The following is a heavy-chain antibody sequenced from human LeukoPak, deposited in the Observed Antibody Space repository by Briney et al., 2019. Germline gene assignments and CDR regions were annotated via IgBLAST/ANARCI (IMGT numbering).Heavy chain of an antibody. CDR1: GYTLTELS. D-gene: IGHD3-10*01. CDR3: ATVRFGEFYYFDY. J-gene: IGHJ4*02. Sequence: ASVKVSCKVSGYTLTELSMHWVRQAPGKGLEWGGGFDPEDGATIYAQKFQGSVTMTADKSTDTAYMELSSLRSEDTAVYYCATVRFGEFYYFDYWGQGTLVTVSS. CDR2: FDPEDGAT. V-gene: IGHV1-24*01.